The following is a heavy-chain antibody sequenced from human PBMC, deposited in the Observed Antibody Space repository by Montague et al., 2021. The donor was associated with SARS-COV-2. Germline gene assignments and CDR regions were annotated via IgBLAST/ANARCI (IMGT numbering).Heavy chain of an antibody. CDR1: GTSFSGYY. CDR2: INHGGST. D-gene: IGHD3-10*01. Sequence: SETLSLTCAVHGTSFSGYYWNWIRQPPGRRLEWIGEINHGGSTKYSPSLKSRLTIPADTSKNQFSLKLTSVAAADTAVYYCARLRDGVVPSPILGVGPYYSYYYMDVWGRGTLVTVSS. V-gene: IGHV4-34*01. CDR3: ARLRDGVVPSPILGVGPYYSYYYMDV. J-gene: IGHJ6*03.